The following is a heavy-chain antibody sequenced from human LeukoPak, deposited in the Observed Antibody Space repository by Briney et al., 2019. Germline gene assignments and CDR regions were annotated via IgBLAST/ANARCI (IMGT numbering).Heavy chain of an antibody. J-gene: IGHJ3*02. CDR1: GGSISSSNW. D-gene: IGHD1-26*01. CDR2: MYNGGST. V-gene: IGHV4-4*02. CDR3: ARSAIVRASVTFDI. Sequence: SSGTLSLTCAVSGGSISSSNWWNWVRQPPGKGLEWIGEMYNGGSTNYNPSLKSRVTMSVDKSKDQFSPKLTSVTAADTAVYYCARSAIVRASVTFDIWGQGTMVTVSS.